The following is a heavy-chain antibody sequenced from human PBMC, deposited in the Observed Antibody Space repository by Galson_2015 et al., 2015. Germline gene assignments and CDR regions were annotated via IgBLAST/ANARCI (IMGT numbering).Heavy chain of an antibody. J-gene: IGHJ4*02. D-gene: IGHD2-21*02. CDR1: GFTFSSYG. CDR3: AREARDPSPLDY. Sequence: SLRLSCAASGFTFSSYGMHWVRQAPGKGPEWVAVIWYDGSNKYYADSVKGRFTISRDNSKNTLYLQMNSLRAEDTAVYYCAREARDPSPLDYWGQGTLVTVSS. V-gene: IGHV3-33*01. CDR2: IWYDGSNK.